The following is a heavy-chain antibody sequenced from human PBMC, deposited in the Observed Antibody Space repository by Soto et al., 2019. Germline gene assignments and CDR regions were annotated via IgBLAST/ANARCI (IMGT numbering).Heavy chain of an antibody. CDR2: TYYRTKWYN. CDR1: GDSVSSNSAP. J-gene: IGHJ4*02. V-gene: IGHV6-1*01. CDR3: ARVQLRCDCDY. Sequence: SQTLSLTCAISGDSVSSNSAPWNWIRQSPSRGLERLGRTYYRTKWYNDYAVSVNSRITINTDTSQNQSSLQLNSVTPEDTAVYCCARVQLRCDCDYWGQGTLVTVSS. D-gene: IGHD2-2*01.